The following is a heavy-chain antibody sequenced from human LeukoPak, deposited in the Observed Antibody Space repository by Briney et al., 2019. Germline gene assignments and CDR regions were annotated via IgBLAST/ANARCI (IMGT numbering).Heavy chain of an antibody. D-gene: IGHD4-17*01. CDR2: INPNSGGT. J-gene: IGHJ4*02. CDR3: ASRYGDYVHSESGY. Sequence: ASVKVSFTASGYTFTIYYMHWVRQAPGQGLEWMGWINPNSGGTNYAQKFQGRVTMTRDTSISTAYMELSRLRSDDTAVYYCASRYGDYVHSESGYWGQGTLVTVSS. CDR1: GYTFTIYY. V-gene: IGHV1-2*02.